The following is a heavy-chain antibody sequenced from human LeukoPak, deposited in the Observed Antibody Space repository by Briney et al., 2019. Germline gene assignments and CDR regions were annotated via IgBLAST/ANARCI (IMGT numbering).Heavy chain of an antibody. D-gene: IGHD6-13*01. V-gene: IGHV1-8*01. CDR3: ASGGSSNYYYYMDV. CDR2: MNPNSGNT. J-gene: IGHJ6*03. CDR1: GYTFTSYD. Sequence: ASVKVSCKASGYTFTSYDINWVRQATGQGLEWMGWMNPNSGNTGYAQKFQGRVAMTRNTSISTAYMELSSLRSEDTAVYYCASGGSSNYYYYMDVWGKGTTVTVSS.